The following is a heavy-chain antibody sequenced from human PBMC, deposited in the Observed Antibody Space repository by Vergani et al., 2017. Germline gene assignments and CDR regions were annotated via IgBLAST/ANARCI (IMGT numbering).Heavy chain of an antibody. V-gene: IGHV4-61*02. J-gene: IGHJ4*02. CDR2: FHASGHT. CDR1: GDSISSGTYY. CDR3: ATGAGPFDI. Sequence: QVQLQESGPGLVKPSQTLSLTCNVSGDSISSGTYYWSWIRQPAGKGLEWIGRFHASGHTNYNPSLKRRVTISADTSKNQFSLKLTSVTAADTAVYYCATGAGPFDIWGQGTLVTVSS. D-gene: IGHD7-27*01.